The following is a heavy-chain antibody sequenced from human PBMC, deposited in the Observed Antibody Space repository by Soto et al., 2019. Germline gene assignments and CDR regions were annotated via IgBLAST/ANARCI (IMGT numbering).Heavy chain of an antibody. V-gene: IGHV4-34*01. Sequence: QVQLQQWGAGLLKPSETLSLTCAVYGGSFSGYYWSWIRQPPGKGLEWIGEINHSGSTNYNPSLKSRVTISVDTSKNQFSLKLSSVTAADTAVYYCARGFGYSSSWYRFDPWGQGTLVTVSS. CDR1: GGSFSGYY. CDR3: ARGFGYSSSWYRFDP. J-gene: IGHJ5*02. D-gene: IGHD6-13*01. CDR2: INHSGST.